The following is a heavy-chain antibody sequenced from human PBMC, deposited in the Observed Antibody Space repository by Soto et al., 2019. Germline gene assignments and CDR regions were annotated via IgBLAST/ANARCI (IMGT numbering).Heavy chain of an antibody. CDR1: GYSFSYNW. J-gene: IGHJ4*02. CDR2: IYPGASDT. V-gene: IGHV5-51*01. CDR3: ARQEAHYFDY. Sequence: GESRKISCRASGYSFSYNWIAWVRQMPGKGLEWMGLIYPGASDTRYSPSFQGQVTISVDESINTAYLQWSGLKASDTAMYYCARQEAHYFDYWGQGTLVTVSS.